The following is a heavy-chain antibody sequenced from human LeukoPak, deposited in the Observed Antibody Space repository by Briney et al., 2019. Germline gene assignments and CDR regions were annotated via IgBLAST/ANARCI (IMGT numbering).Heavy chain of an antibody. Sequence: PSETLSLTCAVYGGSFSGYYWSWIRQPPGKGLEWIGEINHSGSTNYNPSLKSRVTISVDTSKNQFSLKLSSVTAADTAVYYCARGGSLVEWYPTTGNWFDPWGQGTLVTVSS. J-gene: IGHJ5*02. CDR3: ARGGSLVEWYPTTGNWFDP. CDR2: INHSGST. CDR1: GGSFSGYY. V-gene: IGHV4-34*01. D-gene: IGHD3-3*01.